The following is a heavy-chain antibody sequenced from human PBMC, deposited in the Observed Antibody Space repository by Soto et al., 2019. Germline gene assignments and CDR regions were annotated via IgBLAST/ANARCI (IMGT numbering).Heavy chain of an antibody. CDR1: GYTFTGYY. J-gene: IGHJ4*02. CDR2: INPNSGGT. D-gene: IGHD4-4*01. CDR3: AKDRQYPRDYFHY. Sequence: GASVKVSCKASGYTFTGYYMHWVRQAPGQGFEWMGWINPNSGGTNYAQKFQGRVTMTRDTSISTVYMELSSLRAEDTAVYYCAKDRQYPRDYFHYWGQGTLVTVSS. V-gene: IGHV1-2*02.